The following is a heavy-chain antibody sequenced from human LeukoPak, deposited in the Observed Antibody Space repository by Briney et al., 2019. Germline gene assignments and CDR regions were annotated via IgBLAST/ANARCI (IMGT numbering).Heavy chain of an antibody. V-gene: IGHV4-59*01. Sequence: SETLSLTCTVSGGSISSYYWSWIRQPPGKGLEWIGYIYYSGSTNYNPSLKSRVTISVDTSKNQFSLKLSSVTAADTAVYYCARDGAVAVPSSMDVWGKGTTVTVSS. CDR1: GGSISSYY. CDR2: IYYSGST. D-gene: IGHD6-19*01. J-gene: IGHJ6*03. CDR3: ARDGAVAVPSSMDV.